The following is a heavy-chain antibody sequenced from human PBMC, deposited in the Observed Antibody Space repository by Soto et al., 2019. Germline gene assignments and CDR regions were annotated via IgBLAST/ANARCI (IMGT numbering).Heavy chain of an antibody. CDR3: ARVRCGSTSGLRLDY. CDR2: IYYSGNT. V-gene: IGHV4-31*03. J-gene: IGHJ4*02. CDR1: GGSISSSGYY. Sequence: QVQLQESGPGLVKPSQTLSLTCTVSGGSISSSGYYWSWIRQHPGKGLEWIGYIYYSGNTHYNPSLRSRVIMSLITSKTQFSLKLNSVSAADTAVYYCARVRCGSTSGLRLDYWGQGTLVTVSS. D-gene: IGHD2-2*01.